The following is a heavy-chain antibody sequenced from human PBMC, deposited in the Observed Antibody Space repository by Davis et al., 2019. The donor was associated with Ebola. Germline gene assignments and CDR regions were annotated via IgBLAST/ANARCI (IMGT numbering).Heavy chain of an antibody. CDR2: ISRSSSYI. V-gene: IGHV3-21*01. J-gene: IGHJ2*01. CDR1: GFTFSSYS. D-gene: IGHD2-21*02. CDR3: VRDPALVVTGGGWFFGL. Sequence: GESLKISCAASGFTFSSYSMNWVRQAPGKGLEWVSSISRSSSYIYYADSVKGRFTISRDNAKNSLYLQMNSLRADDTAVYYCVRDPALVVTGGGWFFGLWGRGTLVTVSS.